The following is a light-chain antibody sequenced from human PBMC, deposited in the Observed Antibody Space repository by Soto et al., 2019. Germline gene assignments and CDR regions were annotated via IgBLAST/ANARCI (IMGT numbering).Light chain of an antibody. V-gene: IGLV4-69*01. Sequence: QLLLTQSPSASASLGASVKLTCTLSSAHSNYAIAWHQQRPEKGPRYLMKLNSDGSHTKGDGIPDRFSGSSSGAERSLTISSLQSEDEADYYCQTWGTDSWVFGAGTKLTVL. J-gene: IGLJ3*02. CDR2: LNSDGSH. CDR3: QTWGTDSWV. CDR1: SAHSNYA.